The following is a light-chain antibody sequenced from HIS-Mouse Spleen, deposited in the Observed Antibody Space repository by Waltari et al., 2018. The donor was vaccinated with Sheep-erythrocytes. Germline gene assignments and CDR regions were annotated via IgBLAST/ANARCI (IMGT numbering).Light chain of an antibody. CDR2: QDS. Sequence: SYELTQPPSVSVSPGQTASITCPGDKWGEKYACWYQQKPGHSPVLVIYQDSKRPSGIPERFSGSNAGNTATLTISGTQAMDEADYYCQAWDSSTVVFGGGTKLTVL. CDR1: KWGEKY. V-gene: IGLV3-1*01. CDR3: QAWDSSTVV. J-gene: IGLJ2*01.